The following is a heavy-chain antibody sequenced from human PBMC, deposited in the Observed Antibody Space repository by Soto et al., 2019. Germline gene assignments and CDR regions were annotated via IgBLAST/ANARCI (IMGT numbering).Heavy chain of an antibody. J-gene: IGHJ6*04. Sequence: QVQLQESGPGLVKPSQTMSLTCTVSGGSISSGDYYWSWIRQPPGKGLEWIGYIYYSGSTYYNPSHKIRVTISVETSNYQFYLKLSSVTAADTAVYYCARDRDYDLWSGYRLGYYGMDVCGEGTTVTVSS. CDR1: GGSISSGDYY. CDR2: IYYSGST. V-gene: IGHV4-30-4*01. D-gene: IGHD3-3*01. CDR3: ARDRDYDLWSGYRLGYYGMDV.